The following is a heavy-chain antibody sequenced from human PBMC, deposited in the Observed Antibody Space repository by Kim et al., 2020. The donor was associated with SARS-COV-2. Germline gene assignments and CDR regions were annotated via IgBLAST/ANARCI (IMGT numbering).Heavy chain of an antibody. J-gene: IGHJ6*02. V-gene: IGHV3-23*01. CDR1: GFTFSSYA. D-gene: IGHD6-13*01. Sequence: GGSLRLSCAASGFTFSSYAMSWVRQAPGKGLEWVSAISGSGGSTYYADSVKGRFTISRDNSKNTLYLQMNSLRAEDTAVYYCAKDQTRGSSSWYRRGPHALDVWGQGTTVTVSS. CDR2: ISGSGGST. CDR3: AKDQTRGSSSWYRRGPHALDV.